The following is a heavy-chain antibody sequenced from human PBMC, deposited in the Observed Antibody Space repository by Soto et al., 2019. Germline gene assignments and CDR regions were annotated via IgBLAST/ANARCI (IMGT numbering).Heavy chain of an antibody. CDR1: GYTFTGYY. J-gene: IGHJ6*02. CDR3: ARSYDFWSGYYPHNYYYYGMDV. Sequence: ASVKVSCKASGYTFTGYYMHWVRQATGQGLEWMGWINPNSGGTNYAQKFQGWVTMTRDTSISTAYMELSRLRSDDTAVYYCARSYDFWSGYYPHNYYYYGMDVWGQGTTVTVSS. V-gene: IGHV1-2*04. CDR2: INPNSGGT. D-gene: IGHD3-3*01.